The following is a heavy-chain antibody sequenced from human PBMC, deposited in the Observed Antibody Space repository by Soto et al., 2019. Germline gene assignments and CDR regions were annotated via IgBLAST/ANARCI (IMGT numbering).Heavy chain of an antibody. Sequence: GGSLRLSCATSGFILSDCAMNWVRQAPGKGLEWGSYISSSSSVIDYADSVKGRFTVSRDNARNSLYLQMSSLRAEDTAVYYCARDLSWGSNWYYYMDVWGKGTTVTVSS. V-gene: IGHV3-48*01. CDR3: ARDLSWGSNWYYYMDV. D-gene: IGHD7-27*01. J-gene: IGHJ6*03. CDR1: GFILSDCA. CDR2: ISSSSSVI.